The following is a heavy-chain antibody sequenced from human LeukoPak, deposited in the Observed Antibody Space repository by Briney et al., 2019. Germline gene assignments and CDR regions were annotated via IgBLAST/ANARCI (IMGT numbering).Heavy chain of an antibody. CDR3: ARGLTKENGDPNDAFDI. CDR2: IYHSGST. J-gene: IGHJ3*02. Sequence: PSQTLSLTCTVPGGSISSGGYYWSWIRQPPGKGLEWIGYIYHSGSTYYNPSLKSRVTISVDRSKNQFSLKLSSVTAADTAVYYCARGLTKENGDPNDAFDIWGQGTMVTVSS. D-gene: IGHD4-17*01. V-gene: IGHV4-30-2*01. CDR1: GGSISSGGYY.